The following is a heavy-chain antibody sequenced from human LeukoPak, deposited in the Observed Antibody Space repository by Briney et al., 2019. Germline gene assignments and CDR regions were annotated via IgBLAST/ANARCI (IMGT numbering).Heavy chain of an antibody. Sequence: SETLSLTCTVSGGSISSYYWSWIRQPPGKGLEWIGYIYYSGSTNYNPSLKSRVTISVDTSKNQFSLKLSSVTAADTAVYYCARGESGYDWGFDYWGQGTLVTVSS. V-gene: IGHV4-59*01. CDR1: GGSISSYY. CDR2: IYYSGST. D-gene: IGHD5-12*01. J-gene: IGHJ4*02. CDR3: ARGESGYDWGFDY.